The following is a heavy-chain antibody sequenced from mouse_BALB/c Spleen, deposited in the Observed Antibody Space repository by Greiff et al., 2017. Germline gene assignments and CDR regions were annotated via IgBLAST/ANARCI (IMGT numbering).Heavy chain of an antibody. V-gene: IGHV5-4*02. Sequence: EVQLVESGGGLVKPGGSLKLSCAASGFTFSDYYMYWVRQTPEKRLEWVATISDGGSYTYYPDSVKGRFTISRDNAKNNLYLQMSSLKSEDTAMYYCAREGGNYPFDYWGQGTTLTVSS. CDR1: GFTFSDYY. D-gene: IGHD2-1*01. CDR2: ISDGGSYT. CDR3: AREGGNYPFDY. J-gene: IGHJ2*01.